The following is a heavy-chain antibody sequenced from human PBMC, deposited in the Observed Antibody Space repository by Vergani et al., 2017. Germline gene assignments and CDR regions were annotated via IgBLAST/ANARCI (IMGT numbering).Heavy chain of an antibody. CDR1: GMSISNNNYY. CDR2: IYDSRNN. J-gene: IGHJ3*02. CDR3: ARHLRQLARNDVFDI. D-gene: IGHD6-6*01. Sequence: QLQLQESGPRLVKPSETLSLTCSLSGMSISNNNYYWDWIRQPPGKGLEWIGSIYDSRNNNYSPSLKSRVSISVDTSKNQFSLNLTSVTAADTAVYYCARHLRQLARNDVFDIWGHGTLVTVSS. V-gene: IGHV4-39*01.